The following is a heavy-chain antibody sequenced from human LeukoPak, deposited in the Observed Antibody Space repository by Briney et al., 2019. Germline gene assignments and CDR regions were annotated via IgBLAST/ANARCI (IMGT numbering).Heavy chain of an antibody. V-gene: IGHV3-20*04. CDR2: INWNGAAT. D-gene: IGHD2-15*01. Sequence: PGGSLRLSCEGSGFTFDDYGISWVRHVPGKGLQWVSGINWNGAATGHGDSVKGRFTVSGDNAKNSLYLEMNSLRVEDTGFYYCARRLMGGFTDWYFDLWGRGTLVTVSS. CDR1: GFTFDDYG. CDR3: ARRLMGGFTDWYFDL. J-gene: IGHJ2*01.